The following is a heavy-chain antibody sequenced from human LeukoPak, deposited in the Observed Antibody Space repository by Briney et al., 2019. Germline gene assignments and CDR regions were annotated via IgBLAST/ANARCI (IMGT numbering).Heavy chain of an antibody. J-gene: IGHJ4*02. CDR2: ISYDGSNK. V-gene: IGHV3-30*04. CDR3: ARGSGLRYFDWLLLGY. Sequence: GGSLRLSCVASGFTFSSYAMHWVRQAPGKGLECVAVISYDGSNKYYADSVKGRFTISRDNSKNTLYLQMNSLRAEDTAVYYCARGSGLRYFDWLLLGYWGQGTLVTVSS. D-gene: IGHD3-9*01. CDR1: GFTFSSYA.